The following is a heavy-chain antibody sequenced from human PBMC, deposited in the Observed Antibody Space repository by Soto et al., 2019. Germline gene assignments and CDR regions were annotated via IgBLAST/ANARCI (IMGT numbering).Heavy chain of an antibody. Sequence: PGESLKISCKGSGYSFTNNWIGWVRQMPGKGLEWMGVIYPGDSDTRYSPSFQGQVAISANKSINTAYLQWSSLKASDTAMYYCARHSGVAEDGTDWGQGTLVTVSS. CDR1: GYSFTNNW. J-gene: IGHJ1*01. CDR2: IYPGDSDT. CDR3: ARHSGVAEDGTD. V-gene: IGHV5-51*01. D-gene: IGHD6-13*01.